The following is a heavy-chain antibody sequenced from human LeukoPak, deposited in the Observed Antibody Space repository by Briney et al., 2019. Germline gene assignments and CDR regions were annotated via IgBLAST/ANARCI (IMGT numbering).Heavy chain of an antibody. Sequence: SETLSLTCAVSSDSFRNHYWTWLRQPPGKGLEWIGYISYIGSTNYNPSLKSRLTISIDTSKNQFSLKLSSVTAADTAVYYCARDVVTVTKGFDIWGQGTMVSVSS. CDR3: ARDVVTVTKGFDI. CDR2: ISYIGST. J-gene: IGHJ3*02. CDR1: SDSFRNHY. D-gene: IGHD4-17*01. V-gene: IGHV4-59*11.